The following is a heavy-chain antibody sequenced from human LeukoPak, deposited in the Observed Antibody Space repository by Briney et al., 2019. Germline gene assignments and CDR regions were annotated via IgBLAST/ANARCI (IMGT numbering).Heavy chain of an antibody. J-gene: IGHJ6*04. D-gene: IGHD6-13*01. CDR3: ARDWQPMDV. CDR1: GFTFSSYG. CDR2: IKQDGSEK. Sequence: GGSLRLSCAVSGFTFSSYGMHWVRQAPGKGLEWVANIKQDGSEKYYVDSVKGRFTISRDNAKNSLYLQMNSLRAEDTAVYYCARDWQPMDVWGKGTTVTISS. V-gene: IGHV3-7*01.